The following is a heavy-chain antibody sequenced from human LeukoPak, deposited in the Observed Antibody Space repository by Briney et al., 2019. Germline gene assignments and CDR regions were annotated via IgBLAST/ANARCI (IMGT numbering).Heavy chain of an antibody. Sequence: GGSLRLSCAAPGFTFSSYGMHWVRQAPGKGLEWVAFTRYDGSNKYYADSVKGRFTISRDNAKNSLYLQMNSLRAEDTAVYYCAKTPLGAPPTYFDYWGQGTLVTVSS. D-gene: IGHD3-16*01. CDR1: GFTFSSYG. J-gene: IGHJ4*02. CDR2: TRYDGSNK. V-gene: IGHV3-30*02. CDR3: AKTPLGAPPTYFDY.